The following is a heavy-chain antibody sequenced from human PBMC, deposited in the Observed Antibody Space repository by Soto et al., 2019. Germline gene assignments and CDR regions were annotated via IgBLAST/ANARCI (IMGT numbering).Heavy chain of an antibody. Sequence: EVQLLESGGGLVQPGGSLRLSCAASGFTFSTYAMKWVRRAPGNGLEWVSAISGSGGSIHYADSVKGRFTISRDNSENTLYLQMNSLRDEDTAVYHCVKGYWKGDVWGQGTRVTVSS. V-gene: IGHV3-23*01. D-gene: IGHD1-1*01. CDR1: GFTFSTYA. CDR3: VKGYWKGDV. J-gene: IGHJ6*02. CDR2: ISGSGGSI.